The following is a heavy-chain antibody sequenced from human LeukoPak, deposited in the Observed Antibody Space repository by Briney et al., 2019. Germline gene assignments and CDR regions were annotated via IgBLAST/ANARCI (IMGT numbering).Heavy chain of an antibody. Sequence: SETLSLTCTVSGGSISSSSHYWGWIRQPPGKGLEWIGSIYYSGSTYYNPSLKSRVTISVDTSKNQFSLKLSSVTAADTAVYYCARHSYGYSGYDWVLGDAFDIWGQGTMVTVSS. CDR1: GGSISSSSHY. D-gene: IGHD5-12*01. CDR2: IYYSGST. V-gene: IGHV4-39*01. CDR3: ARHSYGYSGYDWVLGDAFDI. J-gene: IGHJ3*02.